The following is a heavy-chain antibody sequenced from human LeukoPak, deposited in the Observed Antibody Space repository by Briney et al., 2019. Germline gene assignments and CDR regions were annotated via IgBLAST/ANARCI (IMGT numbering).Heavy chain of an antibody. CDR1: GGSISSSSYY. CDR3: AREGSSFHSFDP. Sequence: SETLSLTCTVSGGSISSSSYYWGWIRQPPGKGLEWIGSIYYSGSTYYNPSLKSRVTISVDTSKNQFSLKLSSVTAEDTAVYYCAREGSSFHSFDPWGQGTLVTVSS. J-gene: IGHJ5*02. D-gene: IGHD6-6*01. CDR2: IYYSGST. V-gene: IGHV4-39*07.